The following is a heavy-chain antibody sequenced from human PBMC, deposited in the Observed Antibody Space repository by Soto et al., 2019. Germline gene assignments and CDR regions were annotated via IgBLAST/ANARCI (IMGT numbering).Heavy chain of an antibody. CDR3: AKSPDFYYYGMDV. Sequence: LRLSCAASGFTFSGYAMTWVRQAPGKGLEWVSSISGSGANTYYADSVKGRFTISRDNSKNTVSLHMNSLRADDTAVYYCAKSPDFYYYGMDVWGQGTTVTVSS. CDR1: GFTFSGYA. J-gene: IGHJ6*02. CDR2: ISGSGANT. V-gene: IGHV3-23*01.